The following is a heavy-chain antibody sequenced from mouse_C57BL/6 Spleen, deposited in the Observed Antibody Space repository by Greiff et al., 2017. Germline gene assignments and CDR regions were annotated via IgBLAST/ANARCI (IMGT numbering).Heavy chain of an antibody. D-gene: IGHD1-1*01. CDR2: IDPETGGT. Sequence: QVQLQQSGAELVRPGASVTLSCKASGYTFTDYEMHWVKQTPVHGLEWIGAIDPETGGTAYNQKFKGKAILTADKSSSTAYMELRSLTSEDSAVYYCTRSYGSRYYAMGYWGQGTSVTVSS. J-gene: IGHJ4*01. CDR1: GYTFTDYE. CDR3: TRSYGSRYYAMGY. V-gene: IGHV1-15*01.